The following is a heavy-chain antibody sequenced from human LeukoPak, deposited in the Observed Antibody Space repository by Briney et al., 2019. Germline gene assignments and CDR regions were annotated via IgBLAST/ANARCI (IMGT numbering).Heavy chain of an antibody. V-gene: IGHV3-15*01. Sequence: GGSLRLSCAASGFTFSNAWMSWVRQAPGKGLEWGGRIKSKTDGRTTDYTAPVKCRFTISRDDSKDTVYLQMNSPKTEDIAVYYCTKGYGRDVWGKGTTVTVSS. CDR1: GFTFSNAW. D-gene: IGHD2-15*01. CDR2: IKSKTDGRTT. J-gene: IGHJ6*04. CDR3: TKGYGRDV.